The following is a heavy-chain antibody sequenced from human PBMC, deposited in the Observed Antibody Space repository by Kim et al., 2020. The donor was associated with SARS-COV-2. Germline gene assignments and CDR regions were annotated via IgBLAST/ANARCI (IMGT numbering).Heavy chain of an antibody. CDR2: ISYDGSNK. V-gene: IGHV3-30-3*01. Sequence: GGSLRLSCAASGFTFSSCAMHWVRQAPGQGLEWVAVISYDGSNKNYADSAKGRFTISRGNSKNTLYLQMNSLRAEDTALYYCARDPCSRLRGVTYSYYGMDVWGQGTMVTVSS. CDR3: ARDPCSRLRGVTYSYYGMDV. D-gene: IGHD3-10*01. J-gene: IGHJ6*02. CDR1: GFTFSSCA.